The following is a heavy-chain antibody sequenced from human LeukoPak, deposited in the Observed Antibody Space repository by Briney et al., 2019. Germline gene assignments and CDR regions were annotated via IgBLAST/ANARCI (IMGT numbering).Heavy chain of an antibody. Sequence: PGGSLRLSCAASGFTFSSYSMNWVRQAPGKGLEWVSYISSSSSTIYYADSVKGRFTISGDNAKNSLYLQMNSLRAEDTAVYYCASGWYEHYWGQGTLVTVSS. CDR2: ISSSSSTI. D-gene: IGHD6-19*01. J-gene: IGHJ4*02. CDR3: ASGWYEHY. CDR1: GFTFSSYS. V-gene: IGHV3-48*01.